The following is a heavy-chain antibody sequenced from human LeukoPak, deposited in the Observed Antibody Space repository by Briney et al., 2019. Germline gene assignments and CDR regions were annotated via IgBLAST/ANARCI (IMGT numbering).Heavy chain of an antibody. V-gene: IGHV1-18*01. Sequence: ASVEVSCKASGYTFTSYGISWVRQAPGQGLEWMGWISAYNGNTNYAQKLQGRVTMTTDTSTSTAYMELRSLRSDDTAVYYCAREGDWEDYYDSSGYPTQIDYWGQGTLVTVSS. CDR3: AREGDWEDYYDSSGYPTQIDY. D-gene: IGHD3-22*01. CDR2: ISAYNGNT. CDR1: GYTFTSYG. J-gene: IGHJ4*02.